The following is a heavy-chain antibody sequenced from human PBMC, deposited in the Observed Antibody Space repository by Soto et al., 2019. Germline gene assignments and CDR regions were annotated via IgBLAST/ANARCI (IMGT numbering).Heavy chain of an antibody. CDR1: GDTISSSVYY. CDR2: IYYSGST. CDR3: AGLVVAATSHWFDP. Sequence: SYTLYLTCTVSGDTISSSVYYWAWISQPPGKGLEWIGCIYYSGSTYYNPSLKSRVTISVDTSKNQFSLKLSSVTAADTAVYYCAGLVVAATSHWFDPWGQGTLVTVSS. V-gene: IGHV4-39*07. J-gene: IGHJ5*02. D-gene: IGHD2-15*01.